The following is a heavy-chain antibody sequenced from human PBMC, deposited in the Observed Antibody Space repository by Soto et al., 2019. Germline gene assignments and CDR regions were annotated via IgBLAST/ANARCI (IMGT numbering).Heavy chain of an antibody. CDR3: ANPAGDTMVRGVIISSYYYYYYMDV. V-gene: IGHV3-23*01. D-gene: IGHD3-10*01. Sequence: EVQLLESGGGLVQPGGSLRLSCAASGFTFSSYAMSWVRQAPGKGLEWVSAISGSGGSTYYADSVKGRFTISRDNSKNTLYLQMNRLRAEDTAVYYCANPAGDTMVRGVIISSYYYYYYMDVWCKGTTVTVS. CDR2: ISGSGGST. CDR1: GFTFSSYA. J-gene: IGHJ6*03.